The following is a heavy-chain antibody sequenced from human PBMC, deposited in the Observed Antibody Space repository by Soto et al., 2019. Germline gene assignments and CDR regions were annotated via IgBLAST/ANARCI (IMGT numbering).Heavy chain of an antibody. D-gene: IGHD6-6*01. V-gene: IGHV1-69*06. CDR2: IIPIFGTI. CDR1: GGTFSSYT. CDR3: ARKVASSDDAFDI. J-gene: IGHJ3*02. Sequence: SVKVSCKASGGTFSSYTIGWVRQAPGQGLEWLGGIIPIFGTIYYAQKFQGRLTIAADSSTSTAYMELSTLRSDDTAVYYCARKVASSDDAFDIWGQGTMVTVSS.